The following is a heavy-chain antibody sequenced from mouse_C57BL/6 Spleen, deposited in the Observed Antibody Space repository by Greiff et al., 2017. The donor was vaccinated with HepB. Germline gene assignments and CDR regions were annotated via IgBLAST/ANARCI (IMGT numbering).Heavy chain of an antibody. V-gene: IGHV1-4*01. J-gene: IGHJ2*01. D-gene: IGHD1-1*01. CDR2: INPSSGYT. CDR1: GYTFTSYT. CDR3: ARWGSNYFDY. Sequence: QVQLQQSGAELARPGASVKMSCKASGYTFTSYTMHWVKQRPGQGLEWIGYINPSSGYTKYNQKFKDKATLTADESSSTAYMQLSSLTSEDSAVYYCARWGSNYFDYWGQGTTLTVSS.